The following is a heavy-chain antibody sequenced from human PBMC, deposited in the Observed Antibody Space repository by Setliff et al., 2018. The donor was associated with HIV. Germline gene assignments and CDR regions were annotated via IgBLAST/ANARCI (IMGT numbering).Heavy chain of an antibody. CDR2: ISGYNGNT. Sequence: ASVKVSCKASGYTFNSYGISWVRQAPGQGLEWMGWISGYNGNTKYVQNLQGRVTMSTDTSTSTVYMELRSLRSDDTAVYYCARVPYRSAWFSGGHDAFDVWGQGTMVTVSS. CDR1: GYTFNSYG. D-gene: IGHD6-19*01. J-gene: IGHJ3*01. V-gene: IGHV1-18*01. CDR3: ARVPYRSAWFSGGHDAFDV.